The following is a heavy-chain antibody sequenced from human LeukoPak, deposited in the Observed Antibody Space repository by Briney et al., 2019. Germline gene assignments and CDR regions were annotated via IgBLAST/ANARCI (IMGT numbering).Heavy chain of an antibody. D-gene: IGHD3-10*01. J-gene: IGHJ6*02. CDR2: IKQDGSEK. CDR1: GFTFSNYA. Sequence: GGSLRLSCAASGFTFSNYAMSWVRQAPGKGLEWVANIKQDGSEKYYVDSVKGRFTISRDNAKNSLYLQMNSLRAEDTAVYYCARDSFGGRNRMVPHYYYGMDVWGQGTTVTVSS. CDR3: ARDSFGGRNRMVPHYYYGMDV. V-gene: IGHV3-7*03.